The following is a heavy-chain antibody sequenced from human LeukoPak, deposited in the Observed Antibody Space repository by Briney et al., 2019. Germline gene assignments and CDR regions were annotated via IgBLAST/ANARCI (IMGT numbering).Heavy chain of an antibody. CDR1: GFTFSSYE. D-gene: IGHD2-2*01. V-gene: IGHV3-48*03. CDR2: ISSSGSTI. J-gene: IGHJ6*02. Sequence: GGSLRLSCAASGFTFSSYEMNWVRQAPGKGLEWVSYISSSGSTIYYADSVKGRFTISRDNAKNSLYLQMNSLRAEDTAVYYCASMIGYCSSTSCYATERRYYYGMDVWGQGTTVTVS. CDR3: ASMIGYCSSTSCYATERRYYYGMDV.